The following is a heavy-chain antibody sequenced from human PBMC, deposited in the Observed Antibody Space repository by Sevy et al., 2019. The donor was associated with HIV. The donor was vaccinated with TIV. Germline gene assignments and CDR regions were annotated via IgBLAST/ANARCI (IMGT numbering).Heavy chain of an antibody. CDR2: INHSGST. J-gene: IGHJ4*02. V-gene: IGHV4-34*01. Sequence: SETLSLTCAVYGGSFSGYYWSWIRQPPGKGLEWIGEINHSGSTNYNPSLKSRVTISVDTSNNQFSLKLSSVTAADTAVYYCARRGRRDGYNYVFGFDYWGQGTLVTVSS. D-gene: IGHD5-12*01. CDR3: ARRGRRDGYNYVFGFDY. CDR1: GGSFSGYY.